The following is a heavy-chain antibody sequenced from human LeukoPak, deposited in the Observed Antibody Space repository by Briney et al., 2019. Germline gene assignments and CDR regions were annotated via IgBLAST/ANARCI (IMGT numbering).Heavy chain of an antibody. CDR2: ISSSGSTI. V-gene: IGHV3-48*03. J-gene: IGHJ6*04. Sequence: QSGGSLRLSCAASGFTFSSYEVNWVRQAPGKGLEWVSYISSSGSTIYYADSVKGRFTISRDNAKNSLYLQMNSLRAEDTAVYYCAELGITMIGGVWSKGTTVTISS. D-gene: IGHD3-10*02. CDR3: AELGITMIGGV. CDR1: GFTFSSYE.